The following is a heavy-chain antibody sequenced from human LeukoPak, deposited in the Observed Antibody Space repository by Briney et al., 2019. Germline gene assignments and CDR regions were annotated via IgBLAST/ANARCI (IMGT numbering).Heavy chain of an antibody. CDR2: LSGSGGST. Sequence: GGSLRLSCAASGFNFNSFSMSWVRQAPGKGLEWVSGLSGSGGSTYYADSVKGRFTISRDNSKSMVYLQMNSLRVEDTAVYYCAKYGSGWTLYFYYYLDVWGKGTTVTVS. D-gene: IGHD6-25*01. CDR1: GFNFNSFS. V-gene: IGHV3-23*01. J-gene: IGHJ6*03. CDR3: AKYGSGWTLYFYYYLDV.